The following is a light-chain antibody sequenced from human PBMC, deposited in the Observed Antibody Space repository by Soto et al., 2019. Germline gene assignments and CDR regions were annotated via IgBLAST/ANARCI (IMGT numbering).Light chain of an antibody. J-gene: IGKJ1*01. V-gene: IGKV3-20*01. Sequence: IILTQSPDTLSLSPGERATLSCRASQTVSSNYLAWCQQSPGQAPRLLIYGASTRAAGIPDRFSGSGSGTEFTLTISSLQYEDFAVYYWQHRKTFGQGTKVDIK. CDR2: GAS. CDR1: QTVSSNY. CDR3: QHRKT.